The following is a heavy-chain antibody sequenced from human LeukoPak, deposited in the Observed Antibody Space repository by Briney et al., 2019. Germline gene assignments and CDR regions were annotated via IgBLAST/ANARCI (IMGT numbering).Heavy chain of an antibody. CDR2: ISSSGSTI. V-gene: IGHV3-11*01. CDR3: ARDIEKAVYGSGSYDY. J-gene: IGHJ4*02. D-gene: IGHD3-10*01. Sequence: GGSLRLSCAASGFTFSDYYTSWVRQAPGKGLEWLSYISSSGSTIYYADSVKGRFTISRDNAKNSLYLQMNSLRAEDTAVYYCARDIEKAVYGSGSYDYWGQGTLVTVSS. CDR1: GFTFSDYY.